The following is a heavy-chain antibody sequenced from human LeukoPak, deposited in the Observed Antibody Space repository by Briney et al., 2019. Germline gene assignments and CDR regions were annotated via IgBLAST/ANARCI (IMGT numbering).Heavy chain of an antibody. Sequence: PSETLSLTCTVSDGSISTYYWSWIRQPPGKGLEWIGYIHYSGSTNYNPSLKSRVTISIDTSKTQFSLKLGSVTAADTAVYYCARHKNTDTAMATFDHWGQGTLVTVSS. J-gene: IGHJ4*02. CDR1: DGSISTYY. D-gene: IGHD5-18*01. CDR3: ARHKNTDTAMATFDH. V-gene: IGHV4-59*08. CDR2: IHYSGST.